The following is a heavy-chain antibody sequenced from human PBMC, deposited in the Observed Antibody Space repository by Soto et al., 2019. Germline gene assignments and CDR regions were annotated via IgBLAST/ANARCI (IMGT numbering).Heavy chain of an antibody. CDR1: GFTFSSYA. D-gene: IGHD4-17*01. V-gene: IGHV3-23*01. Sequence: GGSLRLSCAASGFTFSSYAMSWVRQAPGKGLEWVSAISGSGGSTYYADSVKGRFTISRDNSKNTLYLQMNSLRAEDTAVDYCAKADYGDYDFDYWGQGTLVTVSS. CDR2: ISGSGGST. J-gene: IGHJ4*02. CDR3: AKADYGDYDFDY.